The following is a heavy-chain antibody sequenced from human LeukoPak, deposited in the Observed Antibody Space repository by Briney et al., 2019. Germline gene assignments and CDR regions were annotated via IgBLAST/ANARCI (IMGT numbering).Heavy chain of an antibody. D-gene: IGHD3-10*01. CDR3: ASELWFGESNALDT. J-gene: IGHJ3*02. Sequence: GGSLRLSCAASGFTFTSYAMSWVRQAPGKGLEWVSAASGSGGSTFYADSVKGRFTISRDNSKNTLYLQMNSLRAEDTAVYYCASELWFGESNALDTWGQGTVVTVSS. CDR1: GFTFTSYA. V-gene: IGHV3-23*01. CDR2: ASGSGGST.